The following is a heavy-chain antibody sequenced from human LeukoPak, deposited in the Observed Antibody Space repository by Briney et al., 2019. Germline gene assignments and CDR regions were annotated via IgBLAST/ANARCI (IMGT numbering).Heavy chain of an antibody. V-gene: IGHV3-7*05. D-gene: IGHD3-10*01. Sequence: PGGSRRLSCAASGFTFTNYWMSWVRQAPGKGLEWVANIKEDGSDKYYVDSVKGRFTISRDNAKNSQYLQMNSLKPEDTAVDFCTTDLRWEFPPPGYWGQGAL. CDR1: GFTFTNYW. CDR3: TTDLRWEFPPPGY. CDR2: IKEDGSDK. J-gene: IGHJ4*02.